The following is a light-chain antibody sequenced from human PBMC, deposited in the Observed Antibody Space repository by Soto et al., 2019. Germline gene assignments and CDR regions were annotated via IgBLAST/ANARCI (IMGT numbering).Light chain of an antibody. CDR2: DAS. CDR3: QQYNSYPYT. V-gene: IGKV1-5*01. J-gene: IGKJ2*01. CDR1: QSISSW. Sequence: DIQMTQSPSTLSASVGDRVTITCRASQSISSWLAWYLQKPGKAPKLLIYDASSLESGVASRFSGSGSGTEFTLTISSLQPDDFATYYCQQYNSYPYTFGQGTKLEIK.